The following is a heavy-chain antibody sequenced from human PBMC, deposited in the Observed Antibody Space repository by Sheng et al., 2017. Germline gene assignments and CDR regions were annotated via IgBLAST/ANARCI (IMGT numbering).Heavy chain of an antibody. Sequence: EVQLVESGGGLVKPGGSLRLSCAASGFTFSSYSMNWVRQAPGKGLEWVSSISSSSSYIYYADSVKGRFTISRDNAKNSLYLQMNSLRAEDTAVYYCLRQPLNYDSSGYQDYWGQGTLVTVSS. CDR1: GFTFSSYS. D-gene: IGHD3-22*01. CDR2: ISSSSSYI. J-gene: IGHJ4*02. CDR3: LRQPLNYDSSGYQDY. V-gene: IGHV3-21*01.